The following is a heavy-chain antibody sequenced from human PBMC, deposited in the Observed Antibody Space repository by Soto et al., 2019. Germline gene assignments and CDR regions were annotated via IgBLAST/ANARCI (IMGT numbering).Heavy chain of an antibody. J-gene: IGHJ6*02. CDR3: ARVYFPGYSYGSSRWYYGMDV. CDR1: CASISSGDYS. D-gene: IGHD5-18*01. CDR2: IYHSGST. Sequence: SETLSLTCAVSCASISSGDYSWGLIRQPPGKGLEWIVYIYHSGSTYYNPSLKSRVTISVDTSKNQFPLKLSSVTAAATAVYYCARVYFPGYSYGSSRWYYGMDVWGQGTTVTVSS. V-gene: IGHV4-30-2*01.